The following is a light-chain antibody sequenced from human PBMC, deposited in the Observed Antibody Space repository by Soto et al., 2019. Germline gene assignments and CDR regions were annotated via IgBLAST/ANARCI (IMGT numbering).Light chain of an antibody. CDR3: QQYNSPSKT. CDR2: DAS. Sequence: DIQMTQSPSTLSACVGDRVTITCRASQSISDWLAWYQQKPGRAPKLLIYDASILESGVPSRFGGSGSGTDFALTISSLQPDDFATYYCQQYNSPSKTFGPGTKVDIK. J-gene: IGKJ1*01. V-gene: IGKV1-5*01. CDR1: QSISDW.